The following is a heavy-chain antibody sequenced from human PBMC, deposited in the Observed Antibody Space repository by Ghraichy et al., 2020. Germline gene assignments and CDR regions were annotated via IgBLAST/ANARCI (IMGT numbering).Heavy chain of an antibody. D-gene: IGHD2-15*01. V-gene: IGHV1-69*13. J-gene: IGHJ4*02. CDR2: IIPIFGTA. Sequence: SVKVSCKASGGTFSSYAISWVRQAPGQGLEWMGGIIPIFGTANYAQKFQGRVTITADESTSTAYMELSSLRSEDTAVYYCASSNLGYCSGGSCYLHYWGQGTLVTVSS. CDR3: ASSNLGYCSGGSCYLHY. CDR1: GGTFSSYA.